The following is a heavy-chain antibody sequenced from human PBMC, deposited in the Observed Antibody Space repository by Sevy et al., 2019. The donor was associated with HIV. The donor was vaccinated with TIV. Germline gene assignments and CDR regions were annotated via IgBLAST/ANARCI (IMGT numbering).Heavy chain of an antibody. CDR2: IRYDGSNK. J-gene: IGHJ6*02. Sequence: GGSLRLSCAASGFTFSSYGMYWVRQAPGKGLEWVAFIRYDGSNKYYADSVKGRFTISRDNSKNTLYLQMNSLRAEDTAVYYCAKAHPGGYNDPVSTKVQGVIGWYYGMDVWGQGTTVTVSS. CDR1: GFTFSSYG. D-gene: IGHD3-10*01. CDR3: AKAHPGGYNDPVSTKVQGVIGWYYGMDV. V-gene: IGHV3-30*02.